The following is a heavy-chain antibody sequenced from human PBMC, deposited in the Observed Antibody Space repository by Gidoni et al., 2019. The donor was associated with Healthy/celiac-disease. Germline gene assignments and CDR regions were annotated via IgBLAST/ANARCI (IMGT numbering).Heavy chain of an antibody. D-gene: IGHD3-22*01. J-gene: IGHJ4*02. CDR1: GFTFSSYG. Sequence: QVQLVESGGGVVQPGRSLRLSCAAAGFTFSSYGMHWVRQAPGKGLEWVAFIWYDGSNKYYADSVKGRFTISRDNSKNTLYLQMNSLRAEDTAGYYCARDPGDYYDSSGYTDYWGQGTLVTVSS. CDR2: IWYDGSNK. V-gene: IGHV3-33*01. CDR3: ARDPGDYYDSSGYTDY.